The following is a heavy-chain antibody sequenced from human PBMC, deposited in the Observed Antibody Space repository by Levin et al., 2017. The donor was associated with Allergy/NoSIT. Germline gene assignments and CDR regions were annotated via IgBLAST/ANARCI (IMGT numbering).Heavy chain of an antibody. J-gene: IGHJ3*02. D-gene: IGHD3-22*01. CDR2: ISAYNGNT. CDR1: GYTFTSYG. V-gene: IGHV1-18*01. Sequence: ASVKVSCKASGYTFTSYGISWVRQAPGQGLEWMGWISAYNGNTNYAQKLQGRVTMTTDTSTSTAYMELRSLRSDDTAVYYCARISRYYDSRTAFDIWGQGTMVTVSS. CDR3: ARISRYYDSRTAFDI.